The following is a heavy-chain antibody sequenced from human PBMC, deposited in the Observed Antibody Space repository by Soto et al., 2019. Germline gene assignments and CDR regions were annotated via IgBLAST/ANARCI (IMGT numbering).Heavy chain of an antibody. V-gene: IGHV3-43*01. CDR1: GFTFDDYT. CDR2: ISWDGGST. Sequence: GGSLRLSCAASGFTFDDYTMHWVRQAPGKGLEWVSLISWDGGSTYYADSVKGRFTISRDNSKNSLYLQMNSLRTEDTALYYCAKDIGDTYYDILTGYYNRMGYYYYGMDVWGQGTTVTVSS. CDR3: AKDIGDTYYDILTGYYNRMGYYYYGMDV. J-gene: IGHJ6*02. D-gene: IGHD3-9*01.